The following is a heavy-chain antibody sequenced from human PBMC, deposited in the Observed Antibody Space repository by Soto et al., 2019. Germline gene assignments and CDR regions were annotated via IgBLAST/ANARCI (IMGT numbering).Heavy chain of an antibody. CDR1: GGSFSGYY. D-gene: IGHD5-18*01. J-gene: IGHJ3*02. Sequence: QVQLQQWGAGLLKPSETLSLTCAVYGGSFSGYYWSWIRQPPGKGLEWSGEITHSGSTNYNPSLKSPVTLSVDTSPNQFPLTLSSATAAATAVYYYARGKFGRIPLWLKAFDIWGQGPMVTASS. V-gene: IGHV4-34*01. CDR3: ARGKFGRIPLWLKAFDI. CDR2: ITHSGST.